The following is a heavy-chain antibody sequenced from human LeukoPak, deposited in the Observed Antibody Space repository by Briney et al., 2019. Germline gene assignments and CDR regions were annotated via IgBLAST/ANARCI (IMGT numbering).Heavy chain of an antibody. Sequence: SETLSLTCTVSGGSISSYYWSWIRQPPGKGLEWIGYIYYSGSTNYNPSLKSRVTISVDTSKNQFSLKLSSVTAADTAVYYCAREIPYSSGWFDYWGQGTLVTVSS. D-gene: IGHD6-19*01. CDR3: AREIPYSSGWFDY. J-gene: IGHJ5*01. V-gene: IGHV4-59*01. CDR2: IYYSGST. CDR1: GGSISSYY.